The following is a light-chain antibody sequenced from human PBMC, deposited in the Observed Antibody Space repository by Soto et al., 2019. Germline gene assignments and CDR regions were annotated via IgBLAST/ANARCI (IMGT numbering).Light chain of an antibody. CDR3: SSYTGRSTYVV. V-gene: IGLV2-14*01. Sequence: QSALTQPASVSGSPGQSITISCTGTSSDVGGYNYVSWYQQHPGKAPKLMIYDVSNRPSGVSNRFAGSKSANTASLTISGLQAEDEADYYCSSYTGRSTYVVFGGGTKLTV. CDR1: SSDVGGYNY. CDR2: DVS. J-gene: IGLJ2*01.